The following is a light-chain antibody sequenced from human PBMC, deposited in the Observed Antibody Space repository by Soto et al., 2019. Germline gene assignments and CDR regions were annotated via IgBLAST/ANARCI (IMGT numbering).Light chain of an antibody. CDR3: QSNNGWPCA. CDR1: ESLFGF. CDR2: GAS. J-gene: IGKJ2*02. V-gene: IGKV3D-15*03. Sequence: DIVLTQSPATLSVSPGDTVTLSCRASESLFGFLAWYQQKPGQAPRLLIYGASNRATGIPARFSGGGSATDFTLNSSILQSEDSAFYFWQSNNGWPCASGLGTRLEI.